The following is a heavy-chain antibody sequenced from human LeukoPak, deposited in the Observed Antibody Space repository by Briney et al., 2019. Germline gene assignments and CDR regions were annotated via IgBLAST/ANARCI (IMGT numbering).Heavy chain of an antibody. D-gene: IGHD1-1*01. CDR2: IYYSGST. Sequence: SETLSLTCTVSGGSISSSSYYWGWIRQPPGKGLEWIGSIYYSGSTYYNPSLKSRVTISADTSKNQFSLKLSSVTAADTAVYYCARHGLERRPHGFDYWGQGTLVTVSS. CDR3: ARHGLERRPHGFDY. V-gene: IGHV4-39*01. CDR1: GGSISSSSYY. J-gene: IGHJ4*02.